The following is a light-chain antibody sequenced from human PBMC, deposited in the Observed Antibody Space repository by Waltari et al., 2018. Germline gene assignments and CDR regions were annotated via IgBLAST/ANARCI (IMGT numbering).Light chain of an antibody. V-gene: IGLV2-14*01. Sequence: QSALTQPASVSGSPGQSITISCTGTSSDVGGYNYVSWYQQHPGKAPKLMIYEVSNRPSGVSNRFSGSKSGNTASLTISGLQAEDEADYYCSSYTSSSTLVFGTGTKVTLL. CDR1: SSDVGGYNY. CDR2: EVS. CDR3: SSYTSSSTLV. J-gene: IGLJ1*01.